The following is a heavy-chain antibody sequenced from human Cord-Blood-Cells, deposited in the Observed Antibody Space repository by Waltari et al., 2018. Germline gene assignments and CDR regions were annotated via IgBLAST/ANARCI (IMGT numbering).Heavy chain of an antibody. J-gene: IGHJ4*02. D-gene: IGHD2-21*02. CDR2: IYYSGST. Sequence: QLQLQESGPGLVKPSETLSLTCTVSGGSISSSSYYWGWIRQPPGKGLEWIGSIYYSGSTYYNPSLKRRVTISVDTSKNQFSLKLSSVTAADTAVYYCARDGVDLVVTAIDYWGQGTLVTVSS. V-gene: IGHV4-39*07. CDR3: ARDGVDLVVTAIDY. CDR1: GGSISSSSYY.